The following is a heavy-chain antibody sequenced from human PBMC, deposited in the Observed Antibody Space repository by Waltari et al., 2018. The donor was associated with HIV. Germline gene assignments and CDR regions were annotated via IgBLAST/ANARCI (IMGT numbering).Heavy chain of an antibody. Sequence: QLQLQESGPGLVKPSETLSLTCTVSGGSISSSSYYWGWIRQPPGKGLEWIGSIYYSGRTYYNPSLKGGRTRSVDTSKSQFSLKLSSVTAADTAVYYCAMVSSGYYLYFDYWGQGTLVTVSS. CDR3: AMVSSGYYLYFDY. V-gene: IGHV4-39*01. CDR2: IYYSGRT. D-gene: IGHD3-22*01. J-gene: IGHJ4*02. CDR1: GGSISSSSYY.